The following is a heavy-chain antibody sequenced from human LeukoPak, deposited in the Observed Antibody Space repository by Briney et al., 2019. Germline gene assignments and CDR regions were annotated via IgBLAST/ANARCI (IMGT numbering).Heavy chain of an antibody. D-gene: IGHD1-26*01. V-gene: IGHV4-59*08. J-gene: IGHJ4*02. CDR1: GVSISSYY. Sequence: SETLSLTCTVSGVSISSYYWSWIRQPPGKGLEWIGDIYYSGSTNYNPSLKSRVTISVDTSKNQFSLRLSSVTAADTAVYYSARLASGSYGPLTPFDYWGQGTLVTVSS. CDR2: IYYSGST. CDR3: ARLASGSYGPLTPFDY.